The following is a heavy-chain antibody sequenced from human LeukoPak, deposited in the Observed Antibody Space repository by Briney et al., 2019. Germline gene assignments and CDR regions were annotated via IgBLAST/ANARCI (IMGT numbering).Heavy chain of an antibody. CDR3: AGGSTTTSSYFDY. CDR2: ISSYSAHI. CDR1: GLTFNKYS. Sequence: GGSLRLSCAASGLTFNKYSMNWVRQAPGKGLEWVSSISSYSAHIYYADSVKGRFTISRDKAKNSLFLQMHSLSAEDTAVYSCAGGSTTTSSYFDYWGQGTLVAVSS. J-gene: IGHJ4*02. V-gene: IGHV3-21*01. D-gene: IGHD2-15*01.